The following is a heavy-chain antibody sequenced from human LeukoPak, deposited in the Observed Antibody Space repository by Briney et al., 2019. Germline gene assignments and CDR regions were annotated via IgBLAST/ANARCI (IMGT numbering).Heavy chain of an antibody. V-gene: IGHV3-21*01. Sequence: PGGSLRLSCAASGFTFSSYSMNWVRQAPGKGLEWVSSISSSSSYIYYADSVKGRFTISRDNAKNSLYLQMNSLRAEDTAVYYCARDGSDHSSSSHYTFDYWGQGTLVTVSS. CDR1: GFTFSSYS. CDR3: ARDGSDHSSSSHYTFDY. CDR2: ISSSSSYI. D-gene: IGHD6-6*01. J-gene: IGHJ4*02.